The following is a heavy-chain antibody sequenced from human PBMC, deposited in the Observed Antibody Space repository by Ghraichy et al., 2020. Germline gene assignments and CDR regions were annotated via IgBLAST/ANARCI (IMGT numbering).Heavy chain of an antibody. CDR3: VKNVEARRRSYYYNYGMDV. CDR1: GFAFSGYW. Sequence: GESLNISCAASGFAFSGYWMSWVRQARGKGLEWVASIKQDGSEKHYVDSVKGRFTISRDNAQNLVYLQMDSLRGGDTAVYYCVKNVEARRRSYYYNYGMDVWGQGTAVTVSS. V-gene: IGHV3-7*01. D-gene: IGHD3-16*02. CDR2: IKQDGSEK. J-gene: IGHJ6*02.